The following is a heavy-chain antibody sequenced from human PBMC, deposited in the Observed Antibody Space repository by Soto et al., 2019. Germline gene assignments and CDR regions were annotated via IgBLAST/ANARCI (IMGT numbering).Heavy chain of an antibody. J-gene: IGHJ6*02. V-gene: IGHV3-7*01. D-gene: IGHD5-12*01. CDR3: AEESGLSTNYYYSYGMDV. Sequence: PGGSLRLSCVGSGFTFSSFWICWIRQTPGKGLEWVTNMNEDGSEIAYADSVKGRFTVSRDNGKNAVYLQMNTLTVEDTAVYFCAEESGLSTNYYYSYGMDVWGQGTTVTVSS. CDR1: GFTFSSFW. CDR2: MNEDGSEI.